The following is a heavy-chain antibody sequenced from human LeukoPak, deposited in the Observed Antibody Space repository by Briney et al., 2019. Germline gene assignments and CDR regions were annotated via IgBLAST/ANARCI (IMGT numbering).Heavy chain of an antibody. Sequence: GGSLRLSCSASGFTFSSYAMHWVRQAPGKGLEWVAVISYDGNNKYYADSVKGRFTISRDNSKNTLYLQMNSLRAEDTAVYYCVKELSPFDYWGQGTLVTVSS. D-gene: IGHD2-8*01. J-gene: IGHJ4*02. CDR3: VKELSPFDY. CDR2: ISYDGNNK. V-gene: IGHV3-30-3*01. CDR1: GFTFSSYA.